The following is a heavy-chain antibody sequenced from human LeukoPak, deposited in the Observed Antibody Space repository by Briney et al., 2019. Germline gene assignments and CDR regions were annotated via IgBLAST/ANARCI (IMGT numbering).Heavy chain of an antibody. D-gene: IGHD6-13*01. V-gene: IGHV1-2*06. J-gene: IGHJ4*02. Sequence: ASVKVSCKASGYTFTVYYMHSVRQAPGQGLEWMGRFNPNSGGTNYAQKFQGRVTMTRDTSISTAYMELSRLRSDDTAVYYCARGADSSSSDYWGQGTLVTVSS. CDR2: FNPNSGGT. CDR3: ARGADSSSSDY. CDR1: GYTFTVYY.